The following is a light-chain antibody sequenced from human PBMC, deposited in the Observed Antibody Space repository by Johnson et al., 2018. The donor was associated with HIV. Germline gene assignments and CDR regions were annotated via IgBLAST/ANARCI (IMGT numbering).Light chain of an antibody. Sequence: QSVLTQPPSVSAAPGQKVTISCSGSSPNFGNYYVSWYQQLPGTAPKLLIYDNTKLPSGLPDQFAGSKSGKSATLGLTGLHTGDEADYYCGTWDTSLTPFYVCGTATKAAVL. CDR2: DNT. CDR1: SPNFGNYY. CDR3: GTWDTSLTPFYV. V-gene: IGLV1-51*01. J-gene: IGLJ1*01.